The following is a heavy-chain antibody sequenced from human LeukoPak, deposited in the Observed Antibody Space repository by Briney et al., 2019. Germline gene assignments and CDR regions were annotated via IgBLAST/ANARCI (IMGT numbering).Heavy chain of an antibody. V-gene: IGHV3-23*01. Sequence: RGSLRLSCAASGFTFSSYAMSWVRQAPGKGLEWVSGISGSGGSTYYADSVKGRFTISRDNSRNTLYLQMNSLRAEDTAVYYCAKGHISYYYYMDVWGKGTTVTVSS. D-gene: IGHD3-3*02. CDR1: GFTFSSYA. CDR3: AKGHISYYYYMDV. CDR2: ISGSGGST. J-gene: IGHJ6*03.